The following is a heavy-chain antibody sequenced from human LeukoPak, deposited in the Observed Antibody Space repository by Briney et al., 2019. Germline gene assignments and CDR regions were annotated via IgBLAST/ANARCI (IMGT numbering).Heavy chain of an antibody. V-gene: IGHV1-18*01. CDR1: GYTFTSYG. D-gene: IGHD3-10*01. J-gene: IGHJ4*02. CDR3: ARDRNYFGSGSYYHHRAPYFDL. Sequence: ASVKVSCKASGYTFTSYGISWVRQAPGQGLEWMGWISAYNGNTNYAQKLQGRVTMTTDTSTSTAYMELRSLRSDDTAVYYCARDRNYFGSGSYYHHRAPYFDLWGQGTLVTVSS. CDR2: ISAYNGNT.